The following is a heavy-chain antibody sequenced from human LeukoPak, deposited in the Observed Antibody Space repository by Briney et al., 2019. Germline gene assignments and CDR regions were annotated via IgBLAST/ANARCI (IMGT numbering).Heavy chain of an antibody. Sequence: GESLKISCQSSGYRFTSFWIGWVRQMPGKGLEWMGIIYPGDSDTRYSPSFQGQVTISADKSISTAYLQWSSLKASDTAMYYCARAPYYYASGARQFDYRGQGTLVTVSS. CDR1: GYRFTSFW. J-gene: IGHJ4*02. CDR2: IYPGDSDT. CDR3: ARAPYYYASGARQFDY. V-gene: IGHV5-51*01. D-gene: IGHD3-10*01.